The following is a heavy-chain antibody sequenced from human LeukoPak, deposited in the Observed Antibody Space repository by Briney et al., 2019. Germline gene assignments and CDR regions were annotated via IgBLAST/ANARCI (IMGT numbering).Heavy chain of an antibody. V-gene: IGHV3-48*04. CDR3: ARDTGSGYYSNNWFDP. D-gene: IGHD3-22*01. CDR1: GFTFSNHA. Sequence: PGGPLRLSCEASGFTFSNHAMNWVRQAPGKGLEWVSYISRSSNSIYYADSVEGRFTVSRDNAQSSLYLQMNSLRAEDTAVYYCARDTGSGYYSNNWFDPWGQGTLVTVSS. J-gene: IGHJ5*02. CDR2: ISRSSNSI.